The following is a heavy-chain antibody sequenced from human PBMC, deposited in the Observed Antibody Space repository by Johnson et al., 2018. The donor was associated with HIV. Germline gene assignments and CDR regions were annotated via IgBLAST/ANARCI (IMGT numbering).Heavy chain of an antibody. V-gene: IGHV3-30-3*01. D-gene: IGHD1-26*01. Sequence: QVQLVESGGGVVQPGRSLRLSCVASGFTVSSNYMSWVRQAPGKGLEWVAVVSYDGSNKYYADSVKGRFTISRDNSKNTLYLQLNTLRAADTAVYYCARDWDAYGAFDIWGQGTMVTVSS. CDR3: ARDWDAYGAFDI. CDR1: GFTVSSNY. CDR2: VSYDGSNK. J-gene: IGHJ3*02.